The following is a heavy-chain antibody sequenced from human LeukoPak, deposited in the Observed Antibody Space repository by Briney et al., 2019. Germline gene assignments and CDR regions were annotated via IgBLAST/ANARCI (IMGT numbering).Heavy chain of an antibody. D-gene: IGHD3-3*01. CDR1: GFTFSSYW. CDR2: INSDGSST. J-gene: IGHJ4*02. Sequence: GGSLRLSCAASGFTFSSYWMHWVRQAPGKGLVWVSRINSDGSSTSYADSVKGRFTISRDNSKNTLYLQMNSLRAEDTAVYYCAKDLSLPRFLEWLLYRTFDYWGQGTLVTVSS. CDR3: AKDLSLPRFLEWLLYRTFDY. V-gene: IGHV3-74*01.